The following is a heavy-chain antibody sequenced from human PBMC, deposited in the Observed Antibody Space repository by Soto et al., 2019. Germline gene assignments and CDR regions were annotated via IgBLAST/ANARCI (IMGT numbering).Heavy chain of an antibody. CDR2: IKQDGSEK. D-gene: IGHD3-16*01. V-gene: IGHV3-7*03. CDR1: AFTFSSYW. Sequence: PGGALRLSCAASAFTFSSYWMSWVRQAPGKGLEWVANIKQDGSEKYYVDSVKGRFTISSDNAKNSLYLQMNSLRAEDTAVYYCARDLFEAARRGEYAFHIWGQGTMVTVSS. CDR3: ARDLFEAARRGEYAFHI. J-gene: IGHJ3*02.